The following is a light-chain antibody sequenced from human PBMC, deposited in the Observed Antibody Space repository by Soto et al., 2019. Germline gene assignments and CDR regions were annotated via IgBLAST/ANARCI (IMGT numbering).Light chain of an antibody. V-gene: IGKV3-20*01. CDR2: GAS. CDR3: QQYGVSPRT. CDR1: QSLSNSE. J-gene: IGKJ1*01. Sequence: EIVLKPSPGKLALSTVVRATLSCMASQSLSNSELAWYQQKPGQAPRLLIYGASSRATGIPDRFSGSGSGTDFSLTISRLEPEDFAVYYCQQYGVSPRTFGHGTKVDIK.